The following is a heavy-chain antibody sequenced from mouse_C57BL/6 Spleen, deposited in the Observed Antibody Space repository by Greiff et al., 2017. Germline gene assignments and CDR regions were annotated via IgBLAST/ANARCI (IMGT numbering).Heavy chain of an antibody. CDR1: GFTFSDYG. CDR3: ARGGLRRDYYAMDY. J-gene: IGHJ4*01. Sequence: DVKLVESGGGLVKPGGSLKLSCAASGFTFSDYGMHWVRQAPEKGLEWVAYISSGSSTIYYADTVKGRFTISRDNAKNTLFLQMTSRRSEETAMDYWARGGLRRDYYAMDYWGQGTSVTVSS. V-gene: IGHV5-17*01. CDR2: ISSGSSTI. D-gene: IGHD2-4*01.